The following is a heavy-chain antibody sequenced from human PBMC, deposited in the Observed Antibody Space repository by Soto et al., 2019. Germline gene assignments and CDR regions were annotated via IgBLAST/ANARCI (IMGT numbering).Heavy chain of an antibody. V-gene: IGHV3-33*01. J-gene: IGHJ6*02. Sequence: GGSLRLSCAASGFTFSSYGMHWVRQAPGKGLEWVAVIWYDGSNKYYADSVKGRFTISRDNSKNTLYLQMNSLRAEDTAVYYCARDHYYGSGSYYKGPYYYYYGMDVWGQGTTVTVSS. CDR3: ARDHYYGSGSYYKGPYYYYYGMDV. CDR1: GFTFSSYG. CDR2: IWYDGSNK. D-gene: IGHD3-10*01.